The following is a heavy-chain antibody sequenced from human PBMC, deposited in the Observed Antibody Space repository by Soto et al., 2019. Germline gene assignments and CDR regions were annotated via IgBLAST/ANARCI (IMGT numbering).Heavy chain of an antibody. CDR3: VKARQHCRPYNCYTADY. CDR1: GFTFSNYA. Sequence: EVQLLESGGGLVQPGGSLRLSCAASGFTFSNYAMSWVRQAPGKGLEWGSGISDSGGRTNYADSVKGRFTISRDNSKNTVHLQMSSLRAEDTAVYYCVKARQHCRPYNCYTADYWGQGTLVTVSS. CDR2: ISDSGGRT. D-gene: IGHD1-20*01. V-gene: IGHV3-23*01. J-gene: IGHJ4*02.